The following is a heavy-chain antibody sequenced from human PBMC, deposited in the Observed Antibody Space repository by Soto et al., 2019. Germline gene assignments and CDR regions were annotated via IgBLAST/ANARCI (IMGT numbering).Heavy chain of an antibody. D-gene: IGHD6-19*01. CDR1: GDALSSGGYF. J-gene: IGHJ5*02. V-gene: IGHV4-61*08. CDR2: IYYSGGT. Sequence: PSWTLSLTCTVSGDALSSGGYFYTWVRQPPGKGLEWLGYIYYSGGTNYNPSLKSRVTISLDKSKSQFSLRLISVTAADTAVYYCTREQSDDNYFDPWGQGTLVTVSS. CDR3: TREQSDDNYFDP.